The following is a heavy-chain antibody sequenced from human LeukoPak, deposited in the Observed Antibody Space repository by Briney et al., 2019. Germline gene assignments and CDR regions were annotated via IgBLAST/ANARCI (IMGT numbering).Heavy chain of an antibody. CDR3: ARQLDGYSGYGDAFDI. J-gene: IGHJ3*02. V-gene: IGHV4-34*01. Sequence: SETLSLTCAVYGGSFNDYYWSWIRQSPGTGLEWIGEINHGGSTNYNPSLKSRVTISVDTSKNQFSLKLSSVTAADTAVYYCARQLDGYSGYGDAFDIWGQGTMVTVSS. CDR1: GGSFNDYY. D-gene: IGHD5-12*01. CDR2: INHGGST.